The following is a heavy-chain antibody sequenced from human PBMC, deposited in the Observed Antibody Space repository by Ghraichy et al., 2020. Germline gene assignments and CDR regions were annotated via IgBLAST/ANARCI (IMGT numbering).Heavy chain of an antibody. Sequence: SGPTLVKPTETLTLTCTVSGFSLSNARMGVSWIRQPPGKALEWLAHIFSNDEKSYSTSLKSRLTISKDTSKSQVVLTMTNMDPVDTATYYCAVGATTYYYGMDVWGQGTTVTVSS. V-gene: IGHV2-26*01. CDR1: GFSLSNARMG. CDR3: AVGATTYYYGMDV. J-gene: IGHJ6*02. D-gene: IGHD1-26*01. CDR2: IFSNDEK.